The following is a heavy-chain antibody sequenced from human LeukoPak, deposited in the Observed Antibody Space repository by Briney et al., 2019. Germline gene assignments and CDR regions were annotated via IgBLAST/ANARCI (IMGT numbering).Heavy chain of an antibody. D-gene: IGHD3-10*01. CDR2: TYYRSNWIN. CDR3: ARETTWVRGVINPLDY. Sequence: SQTLSLTRAISGDSVSSNSAAWNWIRQSPSRGLEWLGRTYYRSNWINDYAVSVKSRMTINPDTSRDQFSLQLNSVTPEDTAVYYCARETTWVRGVINPLDYWGQGTLVTVSS. J-gene: IGHJ4*02. CDR1: GDSVSSNSAA. V-gene: IGHV6-1*01.